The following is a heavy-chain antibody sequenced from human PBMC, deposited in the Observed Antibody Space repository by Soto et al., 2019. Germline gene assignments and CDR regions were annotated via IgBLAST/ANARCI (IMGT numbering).Heavy chain of an antibody. CDR2: INAGNGNT. CDR3: ARGGSGSYWVGWFDP. J-gene: IGHJ5*02. D-gene: IGHD3-10*01. CDR1: AYTFTTYA. Sequence: EASVKVSCKASAYTFTTYAMHWVRQAPGQRLEWMGWINAGNGNTKYSQKFQGRVTITRDTSTSTAYMELRSLRSDDTAVYYCARGGSGSYWVGWFDPWGQGTLVTVS. V-gene: IGHV1-3*01.